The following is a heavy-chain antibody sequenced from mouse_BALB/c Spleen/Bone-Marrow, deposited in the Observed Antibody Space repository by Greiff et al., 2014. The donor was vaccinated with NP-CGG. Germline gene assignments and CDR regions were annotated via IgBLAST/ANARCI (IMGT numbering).Heavy chain of an antibody. CDR1: GFTFSDYY. D-gene: IGHD2-10*02. CDR3: TRSGKRYGAMDY. CDR2: ISDGGTYT. J-gene: IGHJ4*01. Sequence: DVMLVESGGGLVKPGGSLKLSCAASGFTFSDYYMYWVRQTPEKRLEWVATISDGGTYTFYPDSVKGRFTISRDNAKNNLYLQMSSLQSEDTAMYYCTRSGKRYGAMDYWGQGTSVTGSS. V-gene: IGHV5-4*02.